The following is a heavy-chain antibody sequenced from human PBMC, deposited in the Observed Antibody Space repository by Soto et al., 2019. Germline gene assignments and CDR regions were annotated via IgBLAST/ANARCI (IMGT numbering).Heavy chain of an antibody. J-gene: IGHJ1*01. D-gene: IGHD3-10*01. CDR2: INHSGYT. CDR3: ARTGLEITNLIAS. CDR1: GESYIGYY. Sequence: SETLSLTWTVYGESYIGYYWTWKRQPPGKGLEWIGEINHSGYTNSNPSLQSRVTISIYTSKYQFSLKFTSVTAADTSYYYCARTGLEITNLIASWALATLV. V-gene: IGHV4-34*01.